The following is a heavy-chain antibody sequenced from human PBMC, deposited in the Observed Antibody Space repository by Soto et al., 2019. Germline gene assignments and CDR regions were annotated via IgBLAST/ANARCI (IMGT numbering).Heavy chain of an antibody. CDR1: GFTFSNYA. CDR2: ISVASGRT. J-gene: IGHJ3*02. CDR3: EKAGGWHYFDSRGPRDACHS. D-gene: IGHD3-22*01. Sequence: GGSLRLSCAACGFTFSNYAITWVRQAPWKGLEWVSGISVASGRTFYADSVKGRFTISRDNSKNSLYLQMNSLRADDTAVYYSEKAGGWHYFDSRGPRDACHSSGQRTILTLSS. V-gene: IGHV3-23*01.